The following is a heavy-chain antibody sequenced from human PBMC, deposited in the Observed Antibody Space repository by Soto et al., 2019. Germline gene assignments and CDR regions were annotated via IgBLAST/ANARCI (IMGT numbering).Heavy chain of an antibody. CDR1: GYTFTSYG. Sequence: QVQLVQSGAEVKKPGASVKVSCKASGYTFTSYGISWVRQAPGQGLEWMGWISAYNGNTNYAQKLQGRVTMTTDTSTSTAYMELRSLRSDDTAVYYCARGTHLSSPYYSSGSTPYYFDYWGQGTLVTVSS. D-gene: IGHD3-10*01. J-gene: IGHJ4*02. CDR3: ARGTHLSSPYYSSGSTPYYFDY. V-gene: IGHV1-18*01. CDR2: ISAYNGNT.